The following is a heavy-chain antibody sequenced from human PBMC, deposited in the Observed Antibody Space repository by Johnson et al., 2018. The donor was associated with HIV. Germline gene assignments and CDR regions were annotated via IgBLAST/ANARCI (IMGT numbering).Heavy chain of an antibody. CDR2: ISYDGTKK. Sequence: QVQLVESGGGVVRPGGSLRLSCAASGFAFSGYALHWVRQAPGKGLEWVALISYDGTKKYSAGSVKGRFTISRDNSKNTLYLQMNNLRLGDTAVYYCARSVHDYSDYLWGRDAFDIWGQGTMVIVSS. CDR1: GFAFSGYA. D-gene: IGHD4-11*01. V-gene: IGHV3-30*04. J-gene: IGHJ3*02. CDR3: ARSVHDYSDYLWGRDAFDI.